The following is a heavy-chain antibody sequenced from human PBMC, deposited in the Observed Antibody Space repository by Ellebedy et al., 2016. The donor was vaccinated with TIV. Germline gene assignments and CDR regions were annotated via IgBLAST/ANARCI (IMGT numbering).Heavy chain of an antibody. CDR2: ISSDGIST. CDR3: VNFRTGN. CDR1: GFTLSGYW. V-gene: IGHV3-74*01. D-gene: IGHD1-1*01. J-gene: IGHJ4*02. Sequence: GESLKISXEGSGFTLSGYWMFWVRQAPGKGPVWVSRISSDGISTSYADSVKGRFTISRDNTKNTLYLQMNSLRAEDTAVYYCVNFRTGNWGQGTLVTVSS.